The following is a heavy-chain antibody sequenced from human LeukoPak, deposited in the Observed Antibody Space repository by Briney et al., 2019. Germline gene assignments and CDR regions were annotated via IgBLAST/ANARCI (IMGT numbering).Heavy chain of an antibody. J-gene: IGHJ6*03. Sequence: GGSLRLSCAASGFTLDDYTMHWVRQAPGKGLEWVSLISWDGGSTYYADSVKGRFTISRDNSKNSLYLQMNSLRTEDTALYYCAKDAAAASYIDVWGKGTTVTVSS. CDR1: GFTLDDYT. D-gene: IGHD6-13*01. CDR2: ISWDGGST. V-gene: IGHV3-43*01. CDR3: AKDAAAASYIDV.